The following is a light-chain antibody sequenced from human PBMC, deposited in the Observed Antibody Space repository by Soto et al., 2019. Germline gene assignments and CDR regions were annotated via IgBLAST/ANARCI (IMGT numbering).Light chain of an antibody. Sequence: EIVLTQSPGTLSLSPGERATLSCSASQNVDSNYLAWYQQKPGQAPRIIIFAASGRATGIPARFSGSGSGTDFTLTISSLEPEDFAVYYCQQRSSCPLTFGGGTKVDIK. V-gene: IGKV3D-20*02. J-gene: IGKJ4*01. CDR3: QQRSSCPLT. CDR1: QNVDSNY. CDR2: AAS.